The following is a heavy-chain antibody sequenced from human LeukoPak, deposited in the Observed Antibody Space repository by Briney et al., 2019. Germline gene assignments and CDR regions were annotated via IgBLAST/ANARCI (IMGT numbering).Heavy chain of an antibody. CDR2: ISGSGGST. Sequence: GGSLRLSCAASGFAFSSYAMSWVRQAPGKGLEWVSAISGSGGSTYYADSVKGRFTISRDNSKNTLYLQMNSLRAEDTAVYYCAKDLSYSSGWGDYYYYGMDVWGQGTTVTVSS. J-gene: IGHJ6*02. CDR3: AKDLSYSSGWGDYYYYGMDV. CDR1: GFAFSSYA. V-gene: IGHV3-23*01. D-gene: IGHD6-19*01.